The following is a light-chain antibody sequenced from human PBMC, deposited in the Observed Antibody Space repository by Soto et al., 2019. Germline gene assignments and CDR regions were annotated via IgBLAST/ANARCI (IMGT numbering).Light chain of an antibody. J-gene: IGKJ1*01. CDR3: QQSYKTPLT. V-gene: IGKV1-39*01. CDR2: DAS. CDR1: QTIGTY. Sequence: IEVTQSPSSLAASLGDRVTITCRASQTIGTYVNWYRQKSGAAPELLIYDASTLQRGVPSRFRGGASGTDFTLTISSRQLADFATYYCQQSYKTPLTFGQGTKVDI.